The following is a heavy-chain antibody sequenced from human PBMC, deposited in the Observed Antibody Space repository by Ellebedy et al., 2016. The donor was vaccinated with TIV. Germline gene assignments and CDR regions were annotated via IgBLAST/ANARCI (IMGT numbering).Heavy chain of an antibody. V-gene: IGHV3-21*06. CDR1: GFTSSTSG. CDR3: SRDGREWSRDC. D-gene: IGHD3-3*01. CDR2: VSRGREA. J-gene: IGHJ4*02. Sequence: GGSLRLSXAASGFTSSTSGMTWVRQRPGKGLEWVATVSRGREAYYADPFKGRFFISRDNDLNSVFLQLNNLRVEDTAVYYCSRDGREWSRDCWGQGTLVTVSS.